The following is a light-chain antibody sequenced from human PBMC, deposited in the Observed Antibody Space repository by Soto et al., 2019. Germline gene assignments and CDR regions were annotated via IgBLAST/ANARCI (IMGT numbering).Light chain of an antibody. CDR2: EVT. Sequence: QSALTQPASVSGSPGQSIAISCTGTRSDVGAYNYVSWYQQHPGKAPKLMISEVTNLPSGVSDRFSGSKSGNTSSLTISGLQAEDAADYYCSSFTSRFTFVFGTGTKLTVL. CDR1: RSDVGAYNY. V-gene: IGLV2-14*01. J-gene: IGLJ1*01. CDR3: SSFTSRFTFV.